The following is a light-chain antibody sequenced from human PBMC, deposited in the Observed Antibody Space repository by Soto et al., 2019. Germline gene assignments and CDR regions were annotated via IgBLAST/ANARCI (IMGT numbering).Light chain of an antibody. Sequence: QSVLTQSPSASGSLGASVKLTCTLSSDYSTYAIAWHQQQSEKGPRFLMKINYDGTHSKGDGFFDRFSGSSSGAERHLTISSRQSEDEADYYCQSLGTGIQVFGGGTRLTVL. J-gene: IGLJ3*02. CDR3: QSLGTGIQV. CDR2: INYDGTH. CDR1: SDYSTYA. V-gene: IGLV4-69*01.